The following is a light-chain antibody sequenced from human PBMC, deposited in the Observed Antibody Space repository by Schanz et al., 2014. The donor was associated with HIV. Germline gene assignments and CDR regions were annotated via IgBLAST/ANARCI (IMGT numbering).Light chain of an antibody. Sequence: EIVMTQSPATLSVSPGERATLSCRASQSVGTILAWYQQKPGQAPRLLTYGASSRATGIPDRFSGSGSGTDFTLTISRLEPEDFAVYHCHQYGNSPWTFGQGTKVEIK. CDR3: HQYGNSPWT. CDR2: GAS. V-gene: IGKV3-20*01. J-gene: IGKJ1*01. CDR1: QSVGTI.